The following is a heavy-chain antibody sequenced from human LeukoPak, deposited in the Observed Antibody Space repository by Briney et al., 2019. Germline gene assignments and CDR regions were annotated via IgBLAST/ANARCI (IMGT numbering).Heavy chain of an antibody. CDR3: ARAITGTSALDY. Sequence: GGSLRLSCAASGFPFSTYAMTWVRQAPGKGLEWVSAISSSGGSTYYADSVKGRFTISRDNSKNTLYLQMSSLRAEDTAVYYCARAITGTSALDYWGQGTLVTVSS. CDR2: ISSSGGST. CDR1: GFPFSTYA. D-gene: IGHD1-7*01. V-gene: IGHV3-23*01. J-gene: IGHJ4*02.